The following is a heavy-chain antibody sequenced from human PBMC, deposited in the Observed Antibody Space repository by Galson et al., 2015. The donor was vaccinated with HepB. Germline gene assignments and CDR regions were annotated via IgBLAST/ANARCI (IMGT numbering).Heavy chain of an antibody. V-gene: IGHV4-34*01. CDR1: GGSFSGYY. Sequence: ETLSLTCAVHGGSFSGYYWSWIRHAPGKGLEWIGEISHSGSTNYNPSLKSRANISEDTSQKQFSLKVNSVTVADTAVYYCARLYEGGSSWFHGRPFDIWGQGTMVTVSS. CDR2: ISHSGST. CDR3: ARLYEGGSSWFHGRPFDI. J-gene: IGHJ3*02. D-gene: IGHD6-13*01.